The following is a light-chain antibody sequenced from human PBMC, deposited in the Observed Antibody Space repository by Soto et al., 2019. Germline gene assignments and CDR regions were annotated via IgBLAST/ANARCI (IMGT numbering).Light chain of an antibody. CDR1: QGVSTRY. V-gene: IGKV3-20*01. J-gene: IGKJ1*01. Sequence: DIVLTQSTGTLTLSPGDRATLSCRASQGVSTRYLAWYKQKPGQAPRPLIYAASSRATGIPDRFSGSGAGTDFTLTISRLEPEDCAVYYYQQYGSSPAWTFGQGTKVEIK. CDR2: AAS. CDR3: QQYGSSPAWT.